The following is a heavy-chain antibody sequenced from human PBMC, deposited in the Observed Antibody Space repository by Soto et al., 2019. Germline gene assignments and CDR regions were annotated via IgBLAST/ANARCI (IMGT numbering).Heavy chain of an antibody. Sequence: EVQLVESGGGLVKPGGSLRLSCAASGFTFSSYSMNWVRQAPGKGLEWVSSISSSSSYIYYADSVKGRFTISRDNAKNSLYLQMNSLRAEKTAGYYCARDQPGYSYGYGLGYWGQGTLVTVSS. V-gene: IGHV3-21*01. J-gene: IGHJ4*02. D-gene: IGHD5-18*01. CDR2: ISSSSSYI. CDR1: GFTFSSYS. CDR3: ARDQPGYSYGYGLGY.